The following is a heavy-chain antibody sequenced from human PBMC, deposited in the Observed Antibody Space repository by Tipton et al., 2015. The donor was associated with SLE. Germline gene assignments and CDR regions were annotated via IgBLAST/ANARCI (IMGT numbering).Heavy chain of an antibody. D-gene: IGHD3-22*01. J-gene: IGHJ5*02. CDR2: IYHSGNT. CDR1: GYSISSGYY. CDR3: ARDDSSAVDP. Sequence: LRLSCTVSGYSISSGYYWGWIRQPPGKGLEWIGSIYHSGNTYYNPSLKSRVTISVDTSKNQFSLKLSSVTAADTAVYYCARDDSSAVDPWGQGTLVTVSS. V-gene: IGHV4-38-2*02.